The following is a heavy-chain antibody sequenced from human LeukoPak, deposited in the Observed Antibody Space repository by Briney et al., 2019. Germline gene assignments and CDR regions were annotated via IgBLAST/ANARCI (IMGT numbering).Heavy chain of an antibody. CDR1: GFTFSSYG. J-gene: IGHJ4*02. CDR2: IRYDGNNK. CDR3: AKGRGFRVWDPWDN. D-gene: IGHD3-16*01. Sequence: GGSLRLSCAASGFTFSSYGMHWVRQAPGKGLEWVAFIRYDGNNKNYADSVKGRFTISRDNSKNTLFLEMNSLRVEDTAVYYCAKGRGFRVWDPWDNWGQGTLITVSS. V-gene: IGHV3-30*02.